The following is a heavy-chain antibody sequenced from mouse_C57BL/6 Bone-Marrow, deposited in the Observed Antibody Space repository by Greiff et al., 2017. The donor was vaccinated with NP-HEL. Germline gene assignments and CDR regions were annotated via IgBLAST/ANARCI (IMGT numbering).Heavy chain of an antibody. V-gene: IGHV1-69*01. J-gene: IGHJ1*03. CDR2: IDPSDSYT. D-gene: IGHD1-1*01. Sequence: QVQLQQPGAELVMPGASVKLSCKASGYTFTSYWMHWVKQRPGQGLEWIGEIDPSDSYTNYNQKFKGKSTLTVDKSSSTAYMQLSSLTSEDSAVYYCARGELLRLNFDVWGTGTTVTVSS. CDR1: GYTFTSYW. CDR3: ARGELLRLNFDV.